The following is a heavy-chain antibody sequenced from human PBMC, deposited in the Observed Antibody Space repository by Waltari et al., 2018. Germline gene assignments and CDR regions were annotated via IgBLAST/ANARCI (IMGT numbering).Heavy chain of an antibody. CDR2: IYYSGST. V-gene: IGHV4-39*01. D-gene: IGHD6-13*01. J-gene: IGHJ4*02. CDR3: ARQELTIPPKGIAAVQN. CDR1: GGSISSSSYY. Sequence: QLQLQESGPGLVKPSETLSLTCTVSGGSISSSSYYWGWIRQPPGKGLEWIGSIYYSGSTYYNPSLKSRVTISVDTSKNQFSLKLSSVTAADTAVYYCARQELTIPPKGIAAVQNWGQGTLVTVSS.